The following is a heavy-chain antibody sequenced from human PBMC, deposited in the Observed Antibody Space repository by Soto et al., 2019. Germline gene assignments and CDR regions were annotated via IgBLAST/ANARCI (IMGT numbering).Heavy chain of an antibody. CDR2: IWYDGSNK. J-gene: IGHJ6*02. CDR1: GFTFSSYG. CDR3: AREGGIAAPLYYGMDV. D-gene: IGHD6-25*01. Sequence: GGSLRLSCAASGFTFSSYGMHWVRQAPGKGLEWVAVIWYDGSNKYYADSVKGRFTISRDNSKNTLYLQMNSLRAEDTAVYYCAREGGIAAPLYYGMDVWGQGTTVTVSS. V-gene: IGHV3-33*01.